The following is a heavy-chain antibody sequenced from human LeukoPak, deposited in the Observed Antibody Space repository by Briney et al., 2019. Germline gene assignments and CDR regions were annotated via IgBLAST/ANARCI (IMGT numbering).Heavy chain of an antibody. CDR1: GGSISSYY. Sequence: SETLSLTCTVSGGSISSYYWSWIRQPPGKGLEWIGYIYYRGSTNYNPSLKSRVTISVDTSKNQFSLKLSSVTAADTAVYYCARDVGYSSSWLPRGVAYYYGMDVWGQGTTVTVSS. CDR2: IYYRGST. V-gene: IGHV4-59*01. J-gene: IGHJ6*02. D-gene: IGHD6-13*01. CDR3: ARDVGYSSSWLPRGVAYYYGMDV.